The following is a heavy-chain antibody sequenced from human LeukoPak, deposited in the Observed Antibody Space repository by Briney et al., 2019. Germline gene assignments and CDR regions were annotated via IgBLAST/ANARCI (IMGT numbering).Heavy chain of an antibody. J-gene: IGHJ4*02. V-gene: IGHV3-30-3*01. D-gene: IGHD5-12*01. CDR3: AREGINIVATDKGTDY. Sequence: GGSLRLSCAASGFIFSSYWMSWVRQAPGKGLEWVAFISYDGSNKYYADSVKGRFTISRDNAKNSLYLQMNSLRAEDTAVYYCAREGINIVATDKGTDYWGQGTLVTVSS. CDR1: GFIFSSYW. CDR2: ISYDGSNK.